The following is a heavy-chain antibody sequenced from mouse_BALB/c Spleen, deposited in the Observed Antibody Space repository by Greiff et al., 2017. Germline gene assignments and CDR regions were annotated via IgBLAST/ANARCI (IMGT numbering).Heavy chain of an antibody. J-gene: IGHJ1*01. V-gene: IGHV5-15*02. Sequence: EVKLMESGGGLVQPGGSRKLSCAASGFTFSDYGMAWVRQAPGKGPEWVAFISNLAYSIYYADTVTGRFTISRENAKNTLYLEMSSLRSEDTAMYYCAREPSYGNSWYFDVWGAGTTVTVSS. CDR3: AREPSYGNSWYFDV. CDR2: ISNLAYSI. D-gene: IGHD2-10*01. CDR1: GFTFSDYG.